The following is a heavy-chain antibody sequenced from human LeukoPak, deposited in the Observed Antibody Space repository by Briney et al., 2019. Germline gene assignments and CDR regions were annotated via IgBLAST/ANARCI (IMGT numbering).Heavy chain of an antibody. V-gene: IGHV3-21*01. CDR2: ISSSSYI. J-gene: IGHJ1*01. CDR3: ARESVEWELSAHFQH. CDR1: GFNFSTYS. Sequence: GGSLRLSCAASGFNFSTYSMNWVRQAPGKGLEWVSSISSSSYILYADSVKGRFTISRDNAKNSVYLQMNSLRAEDTAVYYCARESVEWELSAHFQHWGQGTLVTVSS. D-gene: IGHD1-26*01.